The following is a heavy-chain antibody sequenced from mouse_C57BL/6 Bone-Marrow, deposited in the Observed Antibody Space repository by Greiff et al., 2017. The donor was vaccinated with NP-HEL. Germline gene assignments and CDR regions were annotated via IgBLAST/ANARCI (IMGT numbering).Heavy chain of an antibody. D-gene: IGHD2-3*01. Sequence: QVQLQQPGAELVKPGASVKMSCKASGYTFPSYWITWVKQRPGQGLEWIGDIYPGSGSPNYNEKFKSKATLTVDTSSSTAYMQLSNLTAEDSAVYYCARDGYYWYFDVWGTGTTVTVSS. CDR3: ARDGYYWYFDV. V-gene: IGHV1-55*01. CDR1: GYTFPSYW. CDR2: IYPGSGSP. J-gene: IGHJ1*03.